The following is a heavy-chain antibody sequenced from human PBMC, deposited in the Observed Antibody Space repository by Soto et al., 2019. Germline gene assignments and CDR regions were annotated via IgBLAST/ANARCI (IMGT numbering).Heavy chain of an antibody. J-gene: IGHJ4*02. Sequence: SETLSLTCTVSGGSISSSSYYWGWIRQPPGKGLEWIGSIFYSGSTYYNPSLKSRVTISVDTSKNQFSLKLSSVTAADTAVYYCVSYGSGTFYSAYSFDFWSQGSLVTVS. V-gene: IGHV4-39*01. D-gene: IGHD3-10*01. CDR2: IFYSGST. CDR3: VSYGSGTFYSAYSFDF. CDR1: GGSISSSSYY.